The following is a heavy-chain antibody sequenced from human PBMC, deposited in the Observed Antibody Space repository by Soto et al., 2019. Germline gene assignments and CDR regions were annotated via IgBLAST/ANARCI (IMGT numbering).Heavy chain of an antibody. CDR2: IYPGDSDT. CDR1: GYSFTSYW. CDR3: ARADYDILTGPMYNWFDP. J-gene: IGHJ5*02. D-gene: IGHD3-9*01. Sequence: PGESLKISCKGSGYSFTSYWIGWVRQMPGKGLEWMGIIYPGDSDTRYSPSFQGQVTISADKSISTAYLQWSSLKASDTAMYYCARADYDILTGPMYNWFDPWGQGTLVTVSS. V-gene: IGHV5-51*01.